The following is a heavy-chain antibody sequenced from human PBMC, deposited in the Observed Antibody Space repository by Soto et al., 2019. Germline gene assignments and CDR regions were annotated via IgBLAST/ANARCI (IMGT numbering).Heavy chain of an antibody. CDR1: GFTFSAYS. CDR2: ITGSSATI. V-gene: IGHV3-48*02. D-gene: IGHD2-8*01. Sequence: PGGSLRLSCAASGFTFSAYSMNWVRQAPGKGLEWISYITGSSATICYADSVKGRFTISRDNAKNSLYLQMNSLRDEDTAIYFCARDNGMAGSFDPWGQGTLVTVSS. J-gene: IGHJ5*02. CDR3: ARDNGMAGSFDP.